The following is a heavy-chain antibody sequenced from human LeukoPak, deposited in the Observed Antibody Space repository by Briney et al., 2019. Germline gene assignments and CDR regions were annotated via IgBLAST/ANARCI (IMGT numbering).Heavy chain of an antibody. J-gene: IGHJ6*02. CDR1: GFTFSSYS. D-gene: IGHD4-23*01. Sequence: GGSLRLSCAASGFTFSSYSMNWVRQAPGRGLEWVSSISSSSSYIYYADSVKGRFTISRDNAKNSLYLQMNSLRAEDTAVYYCARDNYGGNFPYYYYGMDVWGQGTTVTVSS. V-gene: IGHV3-21*01. CDR2: ISSSSSYI. CDR3: ARDNYGGNFPYYYYGMDV.